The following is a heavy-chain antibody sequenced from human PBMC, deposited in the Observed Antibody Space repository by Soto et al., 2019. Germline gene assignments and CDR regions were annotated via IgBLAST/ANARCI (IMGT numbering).Heavy chain of an antibody. CDR1: GFNFDSYS. V-gene: IGHV3-74*01. Sequence: LRLSCAAFGFNFDSYSLHWVRQVPGKGLVWVSRISPDGTTTYYTDSVKGRFTISRDNAKNTLYLQMNGLRADDTAVYYCSRGRSPYYGYFDPWGPGTLVTVSS. J-gene: IGHJ5*02. D-gene: IGHD3-3*01. CDR2: ISPDGTTT. CDR3: SRGRSPYYGYFDP.